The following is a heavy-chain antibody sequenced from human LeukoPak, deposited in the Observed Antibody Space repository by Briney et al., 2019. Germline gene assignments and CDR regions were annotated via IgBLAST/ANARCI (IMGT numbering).Heavy chain of an antibody. CDR1: GFTFSLYW. CDR2: IKQDGSEK. Sequence: GGSLRLSCAASGFTFSLYWMNWVRRAPGKGLEWVDNIKQDGSEKNYVDSVKGRITISRDNAKNSLYLQMNNLRVEDTAMYYCAGRTGFIIKGGGQGTLVTLSS. CDR3: AGRTGFIIKG. V-gene: IGHV3-7*03. D-gene: IGHD3-9*01. J-gene: IGHJ4*02.